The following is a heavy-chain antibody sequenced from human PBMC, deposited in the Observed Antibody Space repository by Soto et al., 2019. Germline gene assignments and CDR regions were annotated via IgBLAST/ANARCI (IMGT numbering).Heavy chain of an antibody. J-gene: IGHJ3*02. D-gene: IGHD3-22*01. V-gene: IGHV1-69*13. CDR1: VGTLSSYA. Sequence: SVKVSCKSSVGTLSSYAISLVRQAPGQGLEWMGGIIPIFGTANYAQKFQGRVTITADESTSTAYMELSSLRSEDTAVYYCAREVYYYDSSGYYGEKGAFDIWGQGTMVTVSS. CDR2: IIPIFGTA. CDR3: AREVYYYDSSGYYGEKGAFDI.